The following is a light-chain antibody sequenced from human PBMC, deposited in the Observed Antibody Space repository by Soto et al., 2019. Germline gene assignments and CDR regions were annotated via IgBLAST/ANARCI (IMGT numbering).Light chain of an antibody. CDR2: RND. J-gene: IGLJ2*01. V-gene: IGLV1-47*01. Sequence: QSVLTQPPSASGTPGQRVTISCSGSSSNIGSNYVYWYQQLPGTAPKLLIYRNDQRPPGVPDRFSGSKSGTSASLGISGLRSEDEADYYCAAWDDSLSGVVFGGGTKLTV. CDR3: AAWDDSLSGVV. CDR1: SSNIGSNY.